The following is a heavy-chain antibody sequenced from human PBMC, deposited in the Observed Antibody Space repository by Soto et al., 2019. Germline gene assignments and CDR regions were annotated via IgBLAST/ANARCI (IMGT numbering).Heavy chain of an antibody. Sequence: SETLSLTCTVSGGSISSSSYYWGWIRQPPGKGLEWIGSIYYSGSTYYNPSLKSRVTISVDTSKNQFSLKLSSVTAADTAVYYCARRLAVAVSGPRDWFDPWGQGTLVTVSS. CDR2: IYYSGST. D-gene: IGHD6-19*01. CDR1: GGSISSSSYY. V-gene: IGHV4-39*01. J-gene: IGHJ5*02. CDR3: ARRLAVAVSGPRDWFDP.